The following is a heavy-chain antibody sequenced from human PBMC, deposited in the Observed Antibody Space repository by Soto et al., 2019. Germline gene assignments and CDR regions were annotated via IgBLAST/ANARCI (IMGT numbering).Heavy chain of an antibody. J-gene: IGHJ6*02. CDR2: ISDSGGST. Sequence: GVLRLSCAASGFTFSSYAMNWVRQAPGKGLEWVSAISDSGGSTYFADSVKGRFTISRDNSKNTLYLQMNSLRAEDTAVYYCAKDLISPLLNPGGIDVWGQGTTVTVSS. D-gene: IGHD2-15*01. CDR1: GFTFSSYA. V-gene: IGHV3-23*01. CDR3: AKDLISPLLNPGGIDV.